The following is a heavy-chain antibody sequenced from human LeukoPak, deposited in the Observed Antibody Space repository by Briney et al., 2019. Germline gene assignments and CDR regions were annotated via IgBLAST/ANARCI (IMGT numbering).Heavy chain of an antibody. D-gene: IGHD3-22*01. V-gene: IGHV1-2*02. J-gene: IGHJ3*02. CDR3: ARDLSYYDSSGYSIDAFDI. CDR2: INPNSGGT. CDR1: GYIFTGYY. Sequence: GASVKVSCKASGYIFTGYYMHWVRQAPGQGLEWMGWINPNSGGTNYAQKFQGRVTMTRDTSISTAYMELSRLRSDDTAVYYCARDLSYYDSSGYSIDAFDIWGQGTMVTVSS.